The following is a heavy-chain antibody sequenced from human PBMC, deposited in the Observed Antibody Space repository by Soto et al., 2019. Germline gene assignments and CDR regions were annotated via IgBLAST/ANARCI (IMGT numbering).Heavy chain of an antibody. CDR3: ARGLCSGGSCYEAYMDV. CDR1: GGSISSGGYY. Sequence: SETLSLTCTVSGGSISSGGYYWSWIRQHPGKGLEWIGYIYYSGRTYYNPSLKSRVTISVDTSKNQFSLKLSSVTAADTAVYYCARGLCSGGSCYEAYMDVWGKGTTVTVSS. CDR2: IYYSGRT. D-gene: IGHD2-15*01. V-gene: IGHV4-31*03. J-gene: IGHJ6*03.